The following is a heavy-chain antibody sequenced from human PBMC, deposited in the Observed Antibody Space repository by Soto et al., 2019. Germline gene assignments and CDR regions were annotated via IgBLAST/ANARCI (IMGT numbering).Heavy chain of an antibody. CDR1: GGSISSNY. J-gene: IGHJ5*02. Sequence: SETLSLTCTVSGGSISSNYWSWIRQPPGKGLEWIGYIYYSGSTNYNPSLKSRVTISVDTSKNQFSLKLSSVTAADTAVYYCASSFPGYSSSWFDPWGQGTLVTVSS. D-gene: IGHD6-13*01. CDR3: ASSFPGYSSSWFDP. CDR2: IYYSGST. V-gene: IGHV4-59*01.